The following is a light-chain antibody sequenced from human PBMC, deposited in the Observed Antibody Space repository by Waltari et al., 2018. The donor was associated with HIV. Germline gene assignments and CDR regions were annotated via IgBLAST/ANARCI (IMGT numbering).Light chain of an antibody. J-gene: IGLJ1*01. Sequence: QSALTQPASVSGSPGQSITISCTGTSSDVGSYNLVSWYQQHPGKAPKLMIYEVSKRPSGVSKRFSGSKSGNTASLTISGRQAEDEADYYCCSYAGSSTFLYVFGTGTKVTVL. CDR3: CSYAGSSTFLYV. CDR1: SSDVGSYNL. CDR2: EVS. V-gene: IGLV2-23*02.